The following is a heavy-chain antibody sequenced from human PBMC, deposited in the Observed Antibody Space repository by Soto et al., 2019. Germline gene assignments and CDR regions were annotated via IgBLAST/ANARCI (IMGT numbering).Heavy chain of an antibody. D-gene: IGHD2-2*01. Sequence: EVQRVESGGGLVQPGGSLKLSCATSGFTFSGSAMHCVLQACGKGLEWVGRIRTKANSYATAYGASVSGRFTISSDDSKNTAYLQMASLNPEDTAVYYCVRKMPTLMAVWGKGTTITVSS. CDR3: VRKMPTLMAV. CDR2: IRTKANSYAT. J-gene: IGHJ6*03. V-gene: IGHV3-73*01. CDR1: GFTFSGSA.